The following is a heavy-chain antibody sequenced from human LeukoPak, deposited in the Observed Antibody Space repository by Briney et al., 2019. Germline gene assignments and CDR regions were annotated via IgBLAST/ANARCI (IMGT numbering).Heavy chain of an antibody. CDR1: GFTFSSYS. J-gene: IGHJ4*02. CDR2: IKSKTDGGTT. V-gene: IGHV3-15*01. D-gene: IGHD5-12*01. CDR3: TTGGRRRWEIDY. Sequence: PGGSLRLSCAASGFTFSSYSMSWVRQAPGKGLEWVGRIKSKTDGGTTDYAAPVKGRFTISRDDSKNTLYLQMNSLKTEDTAVYYCTTGGRRRWEIDYWGQGTLVTVSS.